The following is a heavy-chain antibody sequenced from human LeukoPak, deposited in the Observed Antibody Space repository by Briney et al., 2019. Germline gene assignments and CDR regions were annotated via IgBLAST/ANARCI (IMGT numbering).Heavy chain of an antibody. V-gene: IGHV1-18*01. D-gene: IGHD2-2*01. CDR1: GYTFTSYG. CDR2: ISAYNGNT. J-gene: IGHJ3*02. CDR3: VRAKNPLVVPADAFGI. Sequence: ASVKVSCKASGYTFTSYGISWVRQAPGQGLEWMGWISAYNGNTNYAQKLQGGVTMTTDTSTSTAYMELRSLRSDDTAVYYCVRAKNPLVVPADAFGIWGPGTRVTVSP.